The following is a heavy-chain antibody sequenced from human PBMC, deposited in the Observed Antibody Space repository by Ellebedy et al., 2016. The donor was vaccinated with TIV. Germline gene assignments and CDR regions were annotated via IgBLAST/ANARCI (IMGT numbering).Heavy chain of an antibody. CDR1: GFTFSSYW. Sequence: GESLKISCAASGFTFSSYWMTWVRQAPGKGLEWVANIKRDGSDEYYVDSVKGRFTISRDNAKNSLYLQIDSLRAEDTAVYYCARGGDKIYAEYFHHWGQGTLVTVSS. V-gene: IGHV3-7*01. J-gene: IGHJ1*01. CDR2: IKRDGSDE. D-gene: IGHD3-9*01. CDR3: ARGGDKIYAEYFHH.